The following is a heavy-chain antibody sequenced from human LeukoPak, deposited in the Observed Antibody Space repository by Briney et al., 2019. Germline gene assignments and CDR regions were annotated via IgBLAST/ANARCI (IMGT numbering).Heavy chain of an antibody. J-gene: IGHJ3*02. D-gene: IGHD3-16*01. CDR1: GGSISSFF. CDR3: ARGNPLRAFDI. CDR2: ISASGST. Sequence: PSETLSLTCTVSGGSISSFFWSCIRQPAGKGLEWIGHISASGSTSYNPSLKSRVTLSVDTSKNQFSLKLSSVTAADTAVYYCARGNPLRAFDIWGQGTMVTVSS. V-gene: IGHV4-4*07.